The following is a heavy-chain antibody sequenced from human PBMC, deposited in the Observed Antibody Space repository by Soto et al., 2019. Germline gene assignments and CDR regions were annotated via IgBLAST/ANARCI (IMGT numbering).Heavy chain of an antibody. CDR1: GFTFSNAW. Sequence: GGSLRLSCAASGFTFSNAWMNWVRQAPGKGLEWVGRIKSKTDGGTTDYAAPVKGRFTISRDDSKNTLYLQMNSLKTEDTAVYYCTTDSFPSAHSPNDFWSGSSVPYYYYGMDVWGQGTTVTVSS. V-gene: IGHV3-15*07. J-gene: IGHJ6*02. D-gene: IGHD3-3*01. CDR3: TTDSFPSAHSPNDFWSGSSVPYYYYGMDV. CDR2: IKSKTDGGTT.